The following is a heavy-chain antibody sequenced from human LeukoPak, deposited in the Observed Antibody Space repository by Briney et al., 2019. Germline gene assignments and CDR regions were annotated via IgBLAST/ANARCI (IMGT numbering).Heavy chain of an antibody. D-gene: IGHD4-17*01. Sequence: PGGSLRLSCAASGFTFSTYAMHWVRQAPGKGLEWLAVIAYDGSNTYYGDSVKGRFTISRDNSKNTLYLQMNSLRAEDTAIYYCARDQSAYGDYDGVYWGQGTLVTVSS. J-gene: IGHJ4*02. V-gene: IGHV3-30*04. CDR2: IAYDGSNT. CDR1: GFTFSTYA. CDR3: ARDQSAYGDYDGVY.